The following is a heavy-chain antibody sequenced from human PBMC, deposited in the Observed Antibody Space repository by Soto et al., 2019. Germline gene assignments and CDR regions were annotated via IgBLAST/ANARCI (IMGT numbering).Heavy chain of an antibody. CDR2: IYWDDDK. V-gene: IGHV2-5*02. Sequence: QITLKESGPTLVKPTQTLTLTCTFSGFSLSTSGVGVGWIRQPPGKALEWLALIYWDDDKRYSPSLRSRLTISKYNSKNQVVLTMTNMDPVDTATYYCIQSRCGGDCLQSYASHYSYGMDVWGQGTTVTVSS. CDR1: GFSLSTSGVG. D-gene: IGHD2-21*02. CDR3: IQSRCGGDCLQSYASHYSYGMDV. J-gene: IGHJ6*02.